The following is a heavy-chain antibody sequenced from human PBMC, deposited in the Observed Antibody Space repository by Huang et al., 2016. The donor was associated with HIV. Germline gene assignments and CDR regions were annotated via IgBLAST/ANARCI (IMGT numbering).Heavy chain of an antibody. J-gene: IGHJ4*02. V-gene: IGHV1-8*01. CDR2: MNPNSGNT. CDR3: VRGWYIAALPYFDY. D-gene: IGHD6-6*01. CDR1: GYSFASYY. Sequence: QVQLVQSGAEVRKPGASVKVSCEASGYSFASYYINWVRQATGQGLEWMGWMNPNSGNTGYAEKFQGRVTMTRNTSISTAYMELSSLRSEDTAKYFCVRGWYIAALPYFDYWGQGTLVTVSS.